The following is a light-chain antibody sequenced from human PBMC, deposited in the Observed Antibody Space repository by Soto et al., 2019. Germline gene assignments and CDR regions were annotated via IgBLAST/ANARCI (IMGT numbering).Light chain of an antibody. CDR2: DVN. J-gene: IGLJ1*01. CDR3: SSYQSSSPLPYV. CDR1: SSDVGGYNL. Sequence: QSVLTQPASVSGSPGQSITISCTGTSSDVGGYNLVSWYQQYPDKAPKLMIFDVNTRPSGVSNRFSGSKSGNTASLTISGLQAEDEADYYCSSYQSSSPLPYVFGTGTKLTVL. V-gene: IGLV2-14*01.